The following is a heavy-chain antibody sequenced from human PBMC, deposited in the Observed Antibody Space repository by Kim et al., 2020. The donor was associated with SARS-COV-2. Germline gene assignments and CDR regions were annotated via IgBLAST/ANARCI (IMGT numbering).Heavy chain of an antibody. J-gene: IGHJ2*01. CDR2: INHIGST. CDR3: ASGSAGYWYFDL. Sequence: SETLSLTCAVYGGSFSGYYWSWIRQPPGKGLEWIGEINHIGSTNYNPSLKSRVTISVDTSKNQFSLKLSSVTAADTAVYYCASGSAGYWYFDLWGRGTLVTVSS. D-gene: IGHD6-19*01. V-gene: IGHV4-34*01. CDR1: GGSFSGYY.